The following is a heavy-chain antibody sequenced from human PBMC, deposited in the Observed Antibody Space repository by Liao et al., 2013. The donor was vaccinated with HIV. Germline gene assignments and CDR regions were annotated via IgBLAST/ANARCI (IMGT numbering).Heavy chain of an antibody. CDR1: GASISSGPYY. Sequence: QVQLQESGPGLVKPSETLSLTCSVSGASISSGPYYLGWIRQSPGTGLEWIATVYLTGITDSNPSLKGRVTMSVDTSKNQFSLKLRSVTAADTALYYCATVQRGSAPLYYFDFWGQGALVTVSS. J-gene: IGHJ4*02. D-gene: IGHD3-10*01. CDR2: VYLTGIT. CDR3: ATVQRGSAPLYYFDF. V-gene: IGHV4-39*07.